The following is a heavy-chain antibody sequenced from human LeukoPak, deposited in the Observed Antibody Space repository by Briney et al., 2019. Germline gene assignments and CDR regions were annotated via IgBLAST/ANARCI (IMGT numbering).Heavy chain of an antibody. J-gene: IGHJ4*02. V-gene: IGHV1-46*01. CDR1: GYTFTTYH. CDR3: ARDHSPPATSEGTTYYFDY. D-gene: IGHD1-1*01. Sequence: ASVKVSCKASGYTFTTYHMHWVRQAPGQGLEWMGIVNPSGGSATYAQRFRGRVTMTSDTSTGTVYMELRSLTSEDTAMYYCARDHSPPATSEGTTYYFDYWGQGTLVTVSS. CDR2: VNPSGGSA.